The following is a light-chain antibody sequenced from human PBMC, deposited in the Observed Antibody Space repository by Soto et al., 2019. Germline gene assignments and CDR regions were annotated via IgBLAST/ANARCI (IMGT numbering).Light chain of an antibody. CDR2: DAS. CDR3: QQRSTGALT. CDR1: QSVSSY. Sequence: EIVVTQSPATLSLSPGERATLSCRASQSVSSYLAWYQQKPGQAPRLLIYDASNRATGIPARFSGSGSGTDFTLTISSLEPEDFAVYYCQQRSTGALTFGGGTKVDIK. V-gene: IGKV3-11*01. J-gene: IGKJ4*01.